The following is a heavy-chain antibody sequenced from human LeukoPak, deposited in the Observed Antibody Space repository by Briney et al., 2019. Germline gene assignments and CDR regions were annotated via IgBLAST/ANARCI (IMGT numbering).Heavy chain of an antibody. CDR1: GGSISSYY. Sequence: SEALSLTCTVSGGSISSYYWSWIRQPPGKGLEWIGEINHSGSTNYNPSLKSRVTISVDTSKNQFSLKLSSVTAADTAVYYCAREVVATTPRGWFDYWGQGTLVTVSS. J-gene: IGHJ4*02. V-gene: IGHV4-34*01. D-gene: IGHD5-12*01. CDR3: AREVVATTPRGWFDY. CDR2: INHSGST.